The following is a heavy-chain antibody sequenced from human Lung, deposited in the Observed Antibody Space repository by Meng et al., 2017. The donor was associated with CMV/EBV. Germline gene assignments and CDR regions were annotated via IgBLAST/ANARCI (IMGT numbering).Heavy chain of an antibody. CDR2: LASAGTSI. J-gene: IGHJ4*02. Sequence: GGSLRLSCAASGLTFTSYGMHWVRQAPGKGLEWVAFLASAGTSIYYADSVKGRFTISRDTSKSTLYLQMNSLRAEDTAIYYCAKGYYDFRGSLYTHTAIYWGQGXLVTVSS. CDR1: GLTFTSYG. D-gene: IGHD3-3*01. V-gene: IGHV3-30*02. CDR3: AKGYYDFRGSLYTHTAIY.